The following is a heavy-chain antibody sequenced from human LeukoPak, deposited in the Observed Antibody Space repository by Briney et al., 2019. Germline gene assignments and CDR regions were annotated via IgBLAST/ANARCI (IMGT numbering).Heavy chain of an antibody. D-gene: IGHD3-22*01. Sequence: GGSLRLSCAASGFIFDDYAMHWVRQAPGKGLEWVSGISWNSGTIGYADSVKGRFTISRDNAKNSLFLQMSSLRADDTAWYFCAKDYAPIYDTSAIGYWGQGNLVTVSS. J-gene: IGHJ4*02. V-gene: IGHV3-9*01. CDR3: AKDYAPIYDTSAIGY. CDR1: GFIFDDYA. CDR2: ISWNSGTI.